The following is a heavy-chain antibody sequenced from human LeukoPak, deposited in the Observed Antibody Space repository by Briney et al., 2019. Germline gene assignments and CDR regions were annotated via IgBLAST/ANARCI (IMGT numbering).Heavy chain of an antibody. J-gene: IGHJ4*02. CDR1: GYTFISYY. D-gene: IGHD6-19*01. CDR2: INPSGGST. CDR3: ARELTSNGWYGQPDY. V-gene: IGHV1-46*01. Sequence: ASVKVSCKASGYTFISYYMHWVRQAPGQGLEWMGIINPSGGSTTYAQKFQGRVTMTRDMSTSTVYMELSSLRSEDTALYYCARELTSNGWYGQPDYWGQGTLVTVSS.